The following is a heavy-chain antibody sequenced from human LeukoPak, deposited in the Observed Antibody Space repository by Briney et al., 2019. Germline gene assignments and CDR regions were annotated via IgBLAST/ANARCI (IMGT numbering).Heavy chain of an antibody. V-gene: IGHV3-23*01. CDR1: GFTFSSYA. CDR2: IRSNGDST. J-gene: IGHJ4*02. D-gene: IGHD3-22*01. CDR3: AKVGGTFYYESRTRSFDF. Sequence: GGSLRLSCAASGFTFSSYAMNWVRQAPGKGLEWVSVIRSNGDSTYYADSVKGRFTISRDNSKNTLYLQMNSLRAEDTAVYYCAKVGGTFYYESRTRSFDFWGQGALVTVSS.